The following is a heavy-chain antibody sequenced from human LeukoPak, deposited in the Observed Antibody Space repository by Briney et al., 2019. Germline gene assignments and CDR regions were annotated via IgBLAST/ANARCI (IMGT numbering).Heavy chain of an antibody. CDR1: GFTFSSYW. CDR3: ARDISLAAGGWSGAFDI. J-gene: IGHJ3*02. CDR2: INSDGSST. Sequence: GGSLRLSCAASGFTFSSYWMHWVRQAPGKGLVWVSRINSDGSSTSYADSVKGRFTISRDNAKNTLYLQMNSLRAEDTAVYYCARDISLAAGGWSGAFDIWGQGTMVTVSS. D-gene: IGHD6-19*01. V-gene: IGHV3-74*01.